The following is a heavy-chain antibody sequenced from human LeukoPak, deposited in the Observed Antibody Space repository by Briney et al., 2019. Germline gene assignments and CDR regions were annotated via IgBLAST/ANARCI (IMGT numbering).Heavy chain of an antibody. Sequence: PGGPLRLSCAASGFTFINHCMPCVRRAPDKAPVTAAVVWYDGSNKYYADSVKGRFTIPRDNSKNTLYLQMNSLRAEDTAVYYCAKDRDTAMEIEYWGQGTVVTVSS. V-gene: IGHV3-33*06. D-gene: IGHD5-18*01. J-gene: IGHJ4*02. CDR1: GFTFINHC. CDR3: AKDRDTAMEIEY. CDR2: VWYDGSNK.